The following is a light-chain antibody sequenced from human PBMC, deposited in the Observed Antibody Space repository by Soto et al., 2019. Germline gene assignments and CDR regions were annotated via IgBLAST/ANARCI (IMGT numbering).Light chain of an antibody. V-gene: IGKV1-39*01. J-gene: IGKJ5*01. Sequence: DIQLTQSPSSLSASVGDRVTITCRASQGINNYLACYQQKPWKAPKLLIYAASSLQSGVPSRFSGSGSGTDFTLTISSLQPEDFATYYCQQSYSTPITFGQGTRLEI. CDR2: AAS. CDR1: QGINNY. CDR3: QQSYSTPIT.